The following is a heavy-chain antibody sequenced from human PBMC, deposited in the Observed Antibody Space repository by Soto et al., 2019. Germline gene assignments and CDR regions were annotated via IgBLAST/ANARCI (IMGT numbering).Heavy chain of an antibody. CDR1: GFTFSSFG. D-gene: IGHD3-16*01. CDR2: ISYDGGDK. J-gene: IGHJ5*02. Sequence: QVQLVESGGGVVQPGRSLRLSCAASGFTFSSFGMHWVRQAPDRGLQWVAVISYDGGDKYYVDSVKGRFTISRDDSPNTMYLQMNSLRPEDTAVYYCAKTSGYDYVWGSSGLDPWGQGTLVTVSS. V-gene: IGHV3-30*18. CDR3: AKTSGYDYVWGSSGLDP.